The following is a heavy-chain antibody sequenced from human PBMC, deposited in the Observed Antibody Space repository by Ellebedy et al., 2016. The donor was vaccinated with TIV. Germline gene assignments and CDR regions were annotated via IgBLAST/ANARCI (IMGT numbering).Heavy chain of an antibody. CDR2: IIPIFGTA. CDR3: ARESSSPFDY. D-gene: IGHD6-6*01. Sequence: SVKVSCXASGGTFSSYALSWVRQAPGQGLEWMGGIIPIFGTANYAQKFQGRVTITADKSTSTAYMELSSLRSEDTAVYYCARESSSPFDYWGQGTLVTVSS. J-gene: IGHJ4*02. CDR1: GGTFSSYA. V-gene: IGHV1-69*06.